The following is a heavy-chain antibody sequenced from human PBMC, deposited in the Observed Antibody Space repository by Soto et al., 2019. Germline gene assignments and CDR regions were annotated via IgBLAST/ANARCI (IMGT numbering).Heavy chain of an antibody. CDR1: GGTFSSYT. V-gene: IGHV1-69*04. CDR3: AREGLGDYYGSGMPGWFDP. Sequence: ASLKVSCKASGGTFSSYTISWVRQAPGQGLEWMGRIIPILGIANYAQKFQGRVTITADKSTSTAYMELSSLRSEDTAVYYCAREGLGDYYGSGMPGWFDPWGQGTLVTVSS. D-gene: IGHD3-10*01. CDR2: IIPILGIA. J-gene: IGHJ5*02.